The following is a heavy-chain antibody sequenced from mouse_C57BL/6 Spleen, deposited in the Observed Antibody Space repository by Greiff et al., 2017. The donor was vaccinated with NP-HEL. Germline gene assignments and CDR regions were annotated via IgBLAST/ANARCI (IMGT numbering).Heavy chain of an antibody. D-gene: IGHD1-1*01. V-gene: IGHV1-82*01. Sequence: VQLVESGPELVKPGASVKISCKASGYAFSSSWMNWVKQRPGKGLEWIGRIYPGDGDTNYNGKFKGKATLTADKSSSTAYMQLSSLTSEDSAVYFCATYGSSSGYFDVWGTGTTVTVSS. CDR2: IYPGDGDT. CDR1: GYAFSSSW. CDR3: ATYGSSSGYFDV. J-gene: IGHJ1*03.